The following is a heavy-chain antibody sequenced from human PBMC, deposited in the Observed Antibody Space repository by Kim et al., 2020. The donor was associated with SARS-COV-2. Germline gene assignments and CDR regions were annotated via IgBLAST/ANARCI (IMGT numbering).Heavy chain of an antibody. V-gene: IGHV1-69*02. D-gene: IGHD6-19*01. CDR3: ARGGGSSGWYGGDWFDP. J-gene: IGHJ5*02. Sequence: SVKVSCKASGGTFSSYTISWVRQAPGQGLEWMGRIIPILGIANYAQKFQGRVTITADKSTSTAYMELSSLRSEDTAVYYCARGGGSSGWYGGDWFDPWGQGTLVTVSS. CDR2: IIPILGIA. CDR1: GGTFSSYT.